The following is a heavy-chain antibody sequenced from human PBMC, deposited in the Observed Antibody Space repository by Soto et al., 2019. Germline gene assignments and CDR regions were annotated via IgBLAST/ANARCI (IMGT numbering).Heavy chain of an antibody. CDR2: IIPRSATS. V-gene: IGHV1-69*05. D-gene: IGHD2-2*01. Sequence: QVQLVQSGAEVKKPGSSVKVSCKASGDTFSTYTITWMRQAPGQGLEWMGGIIPRSATSNYAQKFQGRVTITPDESTNIAYMDLRSLRSEDTAVYYCAREGLVLVPTTVNSDYYYYAMDVWGQGTTVTVSS. CDR3: AREGLVLVPTTVNSDYYYYAMDV. J-gene: IGHJ6*02. CDR1: GDTFSTYT.